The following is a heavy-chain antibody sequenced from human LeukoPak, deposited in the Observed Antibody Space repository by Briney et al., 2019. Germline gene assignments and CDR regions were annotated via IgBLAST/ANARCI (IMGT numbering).Heavy chain of an antibody. V-gene: IGHV4-59*11. D-gene: IGHD6-13*01. CDR3: ARTGYSSSYYKFRFDY. CDR1: GGSFNTHY. J-gene: IGHJ4*02. CDR2: IYYSGST. Sequence: PSETRSLTCTVSGGSFNTHYWNWIRQPPGKGLEWIGYIYYSGSTNYNPSLKSRVTISVDTSKNEFSLKLNSVTAADTAVYYCARTGYSSSYYKFRFDYWGQGTLVTVSS.